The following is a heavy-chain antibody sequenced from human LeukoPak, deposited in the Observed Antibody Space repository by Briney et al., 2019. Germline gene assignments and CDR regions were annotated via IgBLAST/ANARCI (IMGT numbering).Heavy chain of an antibody. D-gene: IGHD1-26*01. CDR2: ISGTGDYI. CDR1: GFTFSSYS. Sequence: GGSLRLSCAASGFTFSSYSMNWVRQAPGKGLEWVSSISGTGDYIYYADSVKGRFTISRDNGKNSLYLQMNSLRVEDTAVYYCARGSEWESLRGLSISWGQGTLVTVSS. CDR3: ARGSEWESLRGLSIS. J-gene: IGHJ5*02. V-gene: IGHV3-21*01.